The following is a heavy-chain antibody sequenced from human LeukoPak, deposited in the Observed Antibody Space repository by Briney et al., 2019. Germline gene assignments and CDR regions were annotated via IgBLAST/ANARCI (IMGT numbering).Heavy chain of an antibody. CDR1: GGTFSSYA. D-gene: IGHD2/OR15-2a*01. V-gene: IGHV1-69*13. J-gene: IGHJ4*02. CDR2: IIPIFGTA. Sequence: SVKVSCKASGGTFSSYAISWVRQAPGQGLEWMGGIIPIFGTANYAQKFQGRVTVTADESTSTAYMELSSLRSEDTAVYYCARDLAQEYTTWGQGTLVTVSS. CDR3: ARDLAQEYTT.